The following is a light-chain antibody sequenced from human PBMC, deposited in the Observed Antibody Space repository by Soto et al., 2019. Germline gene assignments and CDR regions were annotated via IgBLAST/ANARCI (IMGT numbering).Light chain of an antibody. V-gene: IGKV1-33*01. Sequence: DIQMTQSPSSLSASVGDRLTITCQASKDIANYLNWYQQKPGKAPKLLIYDALNLQTGVPSRFRGSGSGTDFTFSISSLQPEDIGTYYCQQYDSLPLTFGQGTRLEIK. CDR2: DAL. CDR3: QQYDSLPLT. J-gene: IGKJ5*01. CDR1: KDIANY.